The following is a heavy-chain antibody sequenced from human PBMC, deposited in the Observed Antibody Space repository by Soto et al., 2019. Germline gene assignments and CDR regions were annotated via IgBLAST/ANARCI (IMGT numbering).Heavy chain of an antibody. Sequence: EVQLVESGGGLVQPGGSLRLSCAASGFTFSDYYMDWVRQAPGKGLEWVGRSKNKADSYTTEYAASVKGRFSISRDASTNSLYLQMNSLKTEDTAVYFYTVWGMGNDFGAAWGRGILVTVSS. CDR2: SKNKADSYTT. V-gene: IGHV3-72*01. CDR3: TVWGMGNDFGAA. CDR1: GFTFSDYY. D-gene: IGHD2-8*02. J-gene: IGHJ4*02.